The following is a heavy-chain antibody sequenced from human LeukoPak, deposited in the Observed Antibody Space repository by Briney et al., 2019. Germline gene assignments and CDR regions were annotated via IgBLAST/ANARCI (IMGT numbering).Heavy chain of an antibody. D-gene: IGHD3-22*01. V-gene: IGHV3-23*01. CDR1: GFTFSSYG. J-gene: IGHJ1*01. CDR2: ISGSGGST. Sequence: PGGPLRLSCAASGFTFSSYGMSWVRQAPGKGLEWVSAISGSGGSTYYADSVKGRFTISRDNSKNTLYLQMNSLRAEDTAVYYCAKDPRITMIVVVPEYFQHWGQGTLVTVSS. CDR3: AKDPRITMIVVVPEYFQH.